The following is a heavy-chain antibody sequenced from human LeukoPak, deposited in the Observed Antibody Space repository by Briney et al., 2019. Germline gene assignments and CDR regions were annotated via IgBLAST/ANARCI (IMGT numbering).Heavy chain of an antibody. V-gene: IGHV1-46*01. CDR2: INPSGGST. J-gene: IGHJ5*02. CDR1: GYTFTGYY. CDR3: ARDRLTKSSWYERQMRRFDP. Sequence: ASVKVSCKASGYTFTGYYMHWVRQAPGQGLEWMGIINPSGGSTSYAQKFQGRVTMTRDMSTSTVYMELSSLRSEDTAVYYCARDRLTKSSWYERQMRRFDPWGQGTLVTVSS. D-gene: IGHD6-13*01.